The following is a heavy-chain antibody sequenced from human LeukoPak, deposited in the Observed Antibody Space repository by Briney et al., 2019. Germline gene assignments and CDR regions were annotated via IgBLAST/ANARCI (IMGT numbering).Heavy chain of an antibody. J-gene: IGHJ4*02. Sequence: PGRSLRLSCAASGFTFSTYGMHWVRQTPDKGLEWVAVISDDGSNKYYADSVKGRFTISRDNSKDTLYLQMNSLRPEDTAVYYCAKAFYSSDNSFLINYWGQGTLVTVSS. CDR3: AKAFYSSDNSFLINY. V-gene: IGHV3-30*18. CDR1: GFTFSTYG. D-gene: IGHD3-22*01. CDR2: ISDDGSNK.